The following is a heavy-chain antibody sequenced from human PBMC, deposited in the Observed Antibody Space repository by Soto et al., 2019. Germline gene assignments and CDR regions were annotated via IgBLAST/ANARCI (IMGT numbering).Heavy chain of an antibody. CDR1: GYTFTGHY. CDR3: AGALGGPWPPHFDH. V-gene: IGHV1-2*02. J-gene: IGHJ4*02. CDR2: FNPNSGCT. Sequence: QVQLVQSGPEVKKPGASVKDSCKAPGYTFTGHYIHWVRQAPGQGLERVGWFNPNSGCTNYAPKSQGRVTMTRDTSISTAYMELTMMTSDATALYYCAGALGGPWPPHFDHWGQGTLVTVSS.